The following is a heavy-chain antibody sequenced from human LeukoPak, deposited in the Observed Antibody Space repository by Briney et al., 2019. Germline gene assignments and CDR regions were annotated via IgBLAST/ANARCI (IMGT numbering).Heavy chain of an antibody. D-gene: IGHD3-3*01. V-gene: IGHV3-7*01. CDR3: ARLLRRSGYYADY. J-gene: IGHJ4*02. Sequence: PGRSLRLSCAASGFTFSNYWMSWVRQAPGKGLEWVANIKQDGSEKYYVDSVKGRFTISRVNAKNSLYLQMNSLRAEDTAVYYCARLLRRSGYYADYWGQGTVVAVSS. CDR2: IKQDGSEK. CDR1: GFTFSNYW.